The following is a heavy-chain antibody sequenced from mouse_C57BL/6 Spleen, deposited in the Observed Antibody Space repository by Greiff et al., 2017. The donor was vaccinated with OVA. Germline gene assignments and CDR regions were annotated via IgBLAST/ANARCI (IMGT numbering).Heavy chain of an antibody. Sequence: EVKLMESGGDLVKPGGSLKLSCAASGFTFSSYGMSWVRQTPDKRLEWVATISSGGSYTYYPDSVKGRFTIFRDNAKNTLYLQMSSLKSEDTAMYYCARQYFGSRRESIMDYWGQGTSVTVAS. CDR2: ISSGGSYT. J-gene: IGHJ4*01. D-gene: IGHD1-1*01. CDR1: GFTFSSYG. V-gene: IGHV5-6*01. CDR3: ARQYFGSRRESIMDY.